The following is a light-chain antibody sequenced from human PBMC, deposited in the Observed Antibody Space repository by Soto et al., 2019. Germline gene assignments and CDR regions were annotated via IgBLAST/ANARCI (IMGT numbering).Light chain of an antibody. Sequence: IQLTQSPSSLAASVGERVARSCRASQGFSTYLAWYQQKPGKAPKLLIYGASTLQSGVPSRFSGSGSGTDFTLTISSLQPEDFATYYCQQLNSYPLTFGQGTRLEIK. CDR3: QQLNSYPLT. CDR1: QGFSTY. V-gene: IGKV1-9*01. CDR2: GAS. J-gene: IGKJ5*01.